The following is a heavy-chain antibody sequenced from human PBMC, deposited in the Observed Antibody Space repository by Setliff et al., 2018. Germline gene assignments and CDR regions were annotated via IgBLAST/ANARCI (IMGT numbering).Heavy chain of an antibody. D-gene: IGHD5-18*01. J-gene: IGHJ4*02. CDR3: VRVYAYSYGFDY. Sequence: PGGSLRLSCGTSGFSFSTYGMSWGRQVPGKGQERGATIKEDGSAQYYVDSVKGRFTISTDNAKDSLFLQMNSLRAEAKAFYYCVRVYAYSYGFDYWGQGTLVTVSS. CDR1: GFSFSTYG. V-gene: IGHV3-7*01. CDR2: IKEDGSAQ.